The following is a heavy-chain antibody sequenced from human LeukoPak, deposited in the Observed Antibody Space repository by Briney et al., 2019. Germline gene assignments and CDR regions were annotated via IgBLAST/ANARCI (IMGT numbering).Heavy chain of an antibody. D-gene: IGHD2-15*01. V-gene: IGHV1-2*02. Sequence: EASVKVSCKASGYTFTGYYMHWVRQAPGQGLEWMGWINPNSGGTNYAQKFQGRVTMTRDTSISTAYMELSRLRSDDTAVYYCARRLGYCSDGSCYSLNYWGQGTLVTVSS. J-gene: IGHJ4*02. CDR2: INPNSGGT. CDR1: GYTFTGYY. CDR3: ARRLGYCSDGSCYSLNY.